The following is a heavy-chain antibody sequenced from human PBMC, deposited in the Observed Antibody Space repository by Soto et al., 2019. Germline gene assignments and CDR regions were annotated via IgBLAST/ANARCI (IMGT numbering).Heavy chain of an antibody. J-gene: IGHJ5*02. CDR2: IYYSGST. CDR1: GGSISSSSYY. D-gene: IGHD3-16*01. Sequence: QLQLQESGPGLVKPSETLSLTCTVSGGSISSSSYYWGWIRQPPGKGLEWIGSIYYSGSTYYNPSLKSRVTISVDTSKNQFSLKLSSVTAADTAVYYCASQYYDYVWAPEGTNWFDPWGQGTLVTVSS. V-gene: IGHV4-39*01. CDR3: ASQYYDYVWAPEGTNWFDP.